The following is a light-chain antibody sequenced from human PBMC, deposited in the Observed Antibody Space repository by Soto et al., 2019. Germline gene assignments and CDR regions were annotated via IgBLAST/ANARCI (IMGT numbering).Light chain of an antibody. Sequence: DILFTQSPGPLSLSPGQRATLSSRASQSVSSNYLAWYQQRPGQAPRLLIYGASSRATGIPDRFSGSGSGTDFTLTISRLEPEDFAVYYCQQYGSSLWTFGQGTKVDIK. CDR2: GAS. CDR3: QQYGSSLWT. CDR1: QSVSSNY. V-gene: IGKV3-20*01. J-gene: IGKJ1*01.